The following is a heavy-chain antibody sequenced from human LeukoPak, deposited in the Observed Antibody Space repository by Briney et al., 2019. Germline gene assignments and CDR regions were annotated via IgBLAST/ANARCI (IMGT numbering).Heavy chain of an antibody. CDR2: TYYGSQWFI. J-gene: IGHJ4*02. D-gene: IGHD3-22*01. V-gene: IGHV6-1*01. CDR3: ARGSGYYDTGSFSFVDN. Sequence: SQTLSLTCAISGDSVSSDSAAWNWIRQSPARGLEWLGRTYYGSQWFIDYAVSVKTRITIKSDTSRNQFSLELNSVTPEDTGVYYCARGSGYYDTGSFSFVDNWGQGTQVTVSS. CDR1: GDSVSSDSAA.